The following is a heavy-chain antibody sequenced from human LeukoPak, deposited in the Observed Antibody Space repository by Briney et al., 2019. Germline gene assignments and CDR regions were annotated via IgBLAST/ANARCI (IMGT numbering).Heavy chain of an antibody. J-gene: IGHJ4*02. V-gene: IGHV4-4*02. CDR1: GGSISSCDW. CDR2: IYHGGNT. D-gene: IGHD2-2*01. CDR3: ARIHCRSTSCYYLDY. Sequence: PSGTLSLTCAVSGGSISSCDWWSSVRQPPGKGLKWIGEIYHGGNTHYNPSLQSRVAISVEKSKNQFSLKLRSVTAADTAMYYCARIHCRSTSCYYLDYWGQGTLVAVSS.